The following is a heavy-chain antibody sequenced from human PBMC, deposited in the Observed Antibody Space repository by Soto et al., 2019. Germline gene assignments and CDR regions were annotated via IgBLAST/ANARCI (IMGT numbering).Heavy chain of an antibody. CDR3: ARDKITGLFDY. CDR1: GGSFSGYY. J-gene: IGHJ4*02. Sequence: QVQLQQWGAGLLKPSETLSLTCAVNGGSFSGYYWTWIRQPRGTGLEWIGEINHSGSTNYNPSLKSRVTISVDTSKNQFSLKLTSVTAEDTAVYYCARDKITGLFDYWGQGTLVTVSS. D-gene: IGHD2-8*02. CDR2: INHSGST. V-gene: IGHV4-34*01.